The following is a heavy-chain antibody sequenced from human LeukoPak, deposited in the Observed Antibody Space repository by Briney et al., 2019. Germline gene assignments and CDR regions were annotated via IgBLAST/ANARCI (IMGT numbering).Heavy chain of an antibody. CDR2: IYYSGST. V-gene: IGHV4-59*01. Sequence: SETLSLTCTVSGGSISSYYWSWIRQPPGKGLEWLGYIYYSGSTNYNPSLKSRVTISVDTSKNQFCLKLSSVTAADTAVYYCARDQNWGMGYFDLWGRGTLVTVSS. D-gene: IGHD3-16*01. CDR3: ARDQNWGMGYFDL. J-gene: IGHJ2*01. CDR1: GGSISSYY.